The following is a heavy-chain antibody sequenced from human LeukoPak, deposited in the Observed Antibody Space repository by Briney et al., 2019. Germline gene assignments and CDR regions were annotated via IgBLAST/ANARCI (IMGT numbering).Heavy chain of an antibody. D-gene: IGHD5-18*01. Sequence: SETLSLTCAVYGGSFSGYYWSWIRQPPGKGLEWIGEINHSGSTNYNLSLKSRVTISVDTSKNQFSLKLSSVTAADTAVYYCARGGGYTPGHPTPDYWGQGTLVTVSS. J-gene: IGHJ4*02. V-gene: IGHV4-34*01. CDR3: ARGGGYTPGHPTPDY. CDR1: GGSFSGYY. CDR2: INHSGST.